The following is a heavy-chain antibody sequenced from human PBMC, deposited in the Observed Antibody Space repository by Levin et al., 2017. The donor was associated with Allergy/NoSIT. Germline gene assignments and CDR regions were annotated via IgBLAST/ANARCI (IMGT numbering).Heavy chain of an antibody. J-gene: IGHJ5*02. D-gene: IGHD6-13*01. CDR1: GDSISSGGYF. CDR3: AKNIPGIAASTTRGWFDP. Sequence: PSETLSLTCTVSGDSISSGGYFWSWIRQHPGKGLEWIGSIYFTGTTKYNPSLKSRLTISVDTSNNRFSLKLTSVTAADTAVYYCAKNIPGIAASTTRGWFDPWGQGTLVTVSS. CDR2: IYFTGTT. V-gene: IGHV4-31*03.